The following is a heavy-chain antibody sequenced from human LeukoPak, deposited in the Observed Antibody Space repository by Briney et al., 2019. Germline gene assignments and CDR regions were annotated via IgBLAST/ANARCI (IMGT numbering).Heavy chain of an antibody. CDR2: IHYSGST. D-gene: IGHD1-26*01. CDR1: GASISRFY. V-gene: IGHV4-59*01. CDR3: VRVGEVVGPTLSIPYWYFDL. Sequence: SETLSLTCTVSGASISRFYWSWIRQPPGKGLEWIGYIHYSGSTNYNPSLKSGVTISVDTAKNQFSLKLSSVTAADMAVYYCVRVGEVVGPTLSIPYWYFDLWGRGTLVTVSS. J-gene: IGHJ2*01.